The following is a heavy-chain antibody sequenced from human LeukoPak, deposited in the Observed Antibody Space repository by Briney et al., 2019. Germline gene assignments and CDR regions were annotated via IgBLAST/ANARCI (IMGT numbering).Heavy chain of an antibody. CDR3: ARDRGTYGDYWFDP. J-gene: IGHJ5*02. V-gene: IGHV1-2*06. D-gene: IGHD4-17*01. CDR2: INPNSGGT. Sequence: ASVKVSCKASGYTFTGYYMHWVRQAPGQGHEWMGRINPNSGGTNYAQKFQGRVTMTRDTSISTAYMELSRLRSDDTAVYYCARDRGTYGDYWFDPWGQGTLVTVSS. CDR1: GYTFTGYY.